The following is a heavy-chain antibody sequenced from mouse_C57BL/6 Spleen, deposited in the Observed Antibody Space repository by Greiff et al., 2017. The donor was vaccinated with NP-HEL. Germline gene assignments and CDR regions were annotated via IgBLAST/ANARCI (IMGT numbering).Heavy chain of an antibody. Sequence: VHVKQSGPELVKPGDSVKISCKASGYSFTGYFMNWVMQSHGKSLEWIGRINPYNGDTFYNQKFKGKATLTVDKSSSTAHMELRSLTSEDSAVYYCARGGFYAMDYWGQGTSVTVSS. CDR2: INPYNGDT. CDR3: ARGGFYAMDY. V-gene: IGHV1-20*01. CDR1: GYSFTGYF. J-gene: IGHJ4*01.